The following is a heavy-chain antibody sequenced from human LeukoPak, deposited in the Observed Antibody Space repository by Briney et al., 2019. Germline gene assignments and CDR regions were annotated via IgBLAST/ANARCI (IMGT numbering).Heavy chain of an antibody. Sequence: SETLSLTCTVSGASISSYFWSWIRQPPGKGLEWIGYIYYSGSTKYNPSLKSRVTISVDTSKNQFSLKLSSVTAADTAVYYCARARGTSYYSTPFDYWGQGTLVTVSS. D-gene: IGHD3-22*01. CDR1: GASISSYF. J-gene: IGHJ4*02. V-gene: IGHV4-59*01. CDR3: ARARGTSYYSTPFDY. CDR2: IYYSGST.